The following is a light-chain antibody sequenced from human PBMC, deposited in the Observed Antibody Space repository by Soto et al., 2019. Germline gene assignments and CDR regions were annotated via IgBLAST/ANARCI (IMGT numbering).Light chain of an antibody. CDR3: CSYAGNNIYV. CDR1: SSDVGSYNL. V-gene: IGLV2-23*01. Sequence: QSVLTQPASVSGSPGQSITISCTGTSSDVGSYNLVSWYQQHPGKAPKLMIYEGSKRPSGVSNRFSGSKSGNTASLTISGLQAEDEAEYYCCSYAGNNIYVFGTGTKVTVL. J-gene: IGLJ1*01. CDR2: EGS.